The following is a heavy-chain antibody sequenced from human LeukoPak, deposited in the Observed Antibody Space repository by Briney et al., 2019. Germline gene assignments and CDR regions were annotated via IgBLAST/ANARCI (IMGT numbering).Heavy chain of an antibody. Sequence: SQTLSLTRAISGDSVSSNRAACDWIRQSPSRCLEWQGRTYYRSTWYNDYAVSVKSRITINPDTSKNQFSLQLNSVTPEDTAVYYCARAPTSVVMNQPDAAFDIWGQGTMVTVSS. CDR3: ARAPTSVVMNQPDAAFDI. V-gene: IGHV6-1*01. CDR2: TYYRSTWYN. J-gene: IGHJ3*02. D-gene: IGHD3-22*01. CDR1: GDSVSSNRAA.